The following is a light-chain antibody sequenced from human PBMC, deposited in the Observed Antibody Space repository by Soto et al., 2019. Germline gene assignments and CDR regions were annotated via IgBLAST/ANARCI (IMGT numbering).Light chain of an antibody. Sequence: EIVLTQSPVTLSLSPGERATPSCRASQSVSSYLAWYQQKPGQAPRLLIYDASNRATGIPARFSGSGSGTDFTLTISSLEPEDFAVYYCQQRSNWPITFGQGTKVDIK. J-gene: IGKJ1*01. CDR1: QSVSSY. CDR2: DAS. CDR3: QQRSNWPIT. V-gene: IGKV3-11*01.